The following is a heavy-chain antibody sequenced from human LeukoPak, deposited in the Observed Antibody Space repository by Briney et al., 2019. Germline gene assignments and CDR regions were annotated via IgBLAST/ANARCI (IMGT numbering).Heavy chain of an antibody. D-gene: IGHD3-10*01. J-gene: IGHJ4*02. CDR3: ARYYYGSGSYYNRLDY. CDR2: ISAYNGNT. V-gene: IGHV1-18*01. Sequence: ASVKVSCKASVYTFTSYGISWVRQAPGQGLEWMGWISAYNGNTNYAQKLQGRVTMTTDTSTSTAYMELRSLRSDDTAVYYCARYYYGSGSYYNRLDYWGQGTLVTVSS. CDR1: VYTFTSYG.